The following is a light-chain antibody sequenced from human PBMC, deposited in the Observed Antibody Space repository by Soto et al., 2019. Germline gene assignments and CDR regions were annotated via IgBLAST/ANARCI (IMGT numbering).Light chain of an antibody. CDR1: SGHSSYA. J-gene: IGLJ2*01. CDR2: LNSDGSH. V-gene: IGLV4-69*01. CDR3: QTWGTGTSVV. Sequence: QSVLTQSPSASASLGASVTLTCTLSSGHSSYAIAWHQQQPEKGPRYLMKLNSDGSHNKGDGIPDRFSGSSSGSERYLTISSLQAEDGADYYCQTWGTGTSVVFGGGTKLTVL.